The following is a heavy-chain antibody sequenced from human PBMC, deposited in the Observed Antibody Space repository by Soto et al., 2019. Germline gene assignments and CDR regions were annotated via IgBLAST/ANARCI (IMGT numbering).Heavy chain of an antibody. CDR3: ARVYSRYTT. CDR1: GGSFSGYY. J-gene: IGHJ5*02. V-gene: IGHV4-34*01. CDR2: INHSGST. Sequence: PSETLSLTCAVYGGSFSGYYWSWIRQPPGKGLEWIGEINHSGSTNYNPSLKSRVTISVDTSKNQFSLKLSSVTAADTAVYYCARVYSRYTTWGQGTLVTVSS. D-gene: IGHD5-12*01.